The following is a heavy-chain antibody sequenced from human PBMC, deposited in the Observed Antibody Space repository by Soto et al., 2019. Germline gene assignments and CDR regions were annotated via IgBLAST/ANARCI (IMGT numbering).Heavy chain of an antibody. CDR2: IYTSGRT. D-gene: IGHD6-13*01. J-gene: IGHJ2*01. CDR1: GGSISSYY. CDR3: AREAAACTTSHFWYFAL. V-gene: IGHV4-4*07. Sequence: QVQLQESGPGLVKPSETLSLTCTVSGGSISSYYWSWIRQPAGKGLEWIGRIYTSGRTNYNPSLKSRVTMSLDTSKNQFSLKLSSVTAADTAVYYCAREAAACTTSHFWYFALWGRGTLVTVSS.